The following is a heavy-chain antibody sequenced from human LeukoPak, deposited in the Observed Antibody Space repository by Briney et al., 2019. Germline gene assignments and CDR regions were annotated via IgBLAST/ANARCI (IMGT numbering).Heavy chain of an antibody. Sequence: GRSLRLSCAASGFTFSSYGMHWVRQAPGKGLGWVAVIWYDGSNKYYADSVKGRFTISRDNSKNTLYLQMNSLRAEDTAVYYCARVQLTGYYYYYGMDVWGKGTTVTASS. CDR3: ARVQLTGYYYYYGMDV. V-gene: IGHV3-33*01. CDR2: IWYDGSNK. CDR1: GFTFSSYG. D-gene: IGHD7-27*01. J-gene: IGHJ6*04.